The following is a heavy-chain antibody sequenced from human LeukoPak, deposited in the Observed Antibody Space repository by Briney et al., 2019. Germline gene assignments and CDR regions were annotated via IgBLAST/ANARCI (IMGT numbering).Heavy chain of an antibody. CDR2: IYSGGST. Sequence: GGSLRLSCAASGFTVSSNYMSWVRQAPGKGLEWVSVIYSGGSTYYADSVKGRFTISRDNAKNSLYLQMNSLRAEDTAVYYCARDIADYGDYPADYWGQGTLVTVSS. CDR1: GFTVSSNY. J-gene: IGHJ4*02. D-gene: IGHD4-17*01. CDR3: ARDIADYGDYPADY. V-gene: IGHV3-53*01.